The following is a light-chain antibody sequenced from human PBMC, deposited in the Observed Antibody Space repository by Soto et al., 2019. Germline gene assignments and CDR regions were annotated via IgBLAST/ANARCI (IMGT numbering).Light chain of an antibody. CDR1: SSDVGRYNL. CDR2: DVT. J-gene: IGLJ3*02. V-gene: IGLV2-23*02. CDR3: YSYAGSTTFVV. Sequence: QSALTQPASVSGSPGQSITISCTGTSSDVGRYNLVSWFQQHPGKAPKLMIYDVTKRPSGVPNRFSASKSGNSASLTISGLQAEDEADYYCYSYAGSTTFVVFGGGTKLTVL.